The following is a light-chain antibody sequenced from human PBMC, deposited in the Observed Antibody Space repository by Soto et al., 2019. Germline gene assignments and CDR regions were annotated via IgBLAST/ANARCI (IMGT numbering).Light chain of an antibody. Sequence: QSVLTQPASVSGSPGQSITISCTGTSSDVGGYNYVSWYQHHPGKAPKLMIYEVSNRPSGVSNRFSGSKSGNTASLTISGLQDDEEADYYCSSYKSRSTPYVFGPGTKVTVL. CDR2: EVS. J-gene: IGLJ1*01. V-gene: IGLV2-14*01. CDR3: SSYKSRSTPYV. CDR1: SSDVGGYNY.